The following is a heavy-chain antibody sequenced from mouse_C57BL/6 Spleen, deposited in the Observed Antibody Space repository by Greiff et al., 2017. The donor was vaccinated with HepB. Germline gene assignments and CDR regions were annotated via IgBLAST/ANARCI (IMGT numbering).Heavy chain of an antibody. J-gene: IGHJ2*01. CDR1: GYAFSSSW. D-gene: IGHD1-1*01. V-gene: IGHV1-82*01. CDR2: IYPGDGDT. Sequence: QVQLKESGPELVKPGASVKISCKASGYAFSSSWMNWVKQRPGKGLEWIGRIYPGDGDTNYNGKFKGKATLTADKSSSTAYMQLSSLTSEDSAVYFCARFDYYGSSLDYWGQGTTLTVSS. CDR3: ARFDYYGSSLDY.